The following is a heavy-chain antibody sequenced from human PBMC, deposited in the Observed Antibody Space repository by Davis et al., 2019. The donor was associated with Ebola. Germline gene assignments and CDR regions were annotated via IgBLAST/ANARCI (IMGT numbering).Heavy chain of an antibody. J-gene: IGHJ4*02. CDR1: AFTFSSYS. CDR3: ARDGGSYYFDY. CDR2: ISYDGSNK. Sequence: GESLKISCAASAFTFSSYSFNWVRQAPGKGLEWVAVISYDGSNKYYADSVKGRFTISRDNSKNTLYLQMNSLRAEDTAVYYCARDGGSYYFDYWGQGTLVTISS. V-gene: IGHV3-30*03. D-gene: IGHD1-26*01.